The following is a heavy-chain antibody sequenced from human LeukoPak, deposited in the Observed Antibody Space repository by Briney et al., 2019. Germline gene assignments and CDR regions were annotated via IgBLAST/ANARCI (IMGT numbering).Heavy chain of an antibody. CDR3: ARGETYYDFWSGSPLDAFDI. Sequence: SETLSLTCTVSGGSISGYFWSWIRQPPGKGLEWIGRIYTSGSTNYNPSLKSRVTISVDTSKNQFSLKLGSVTAADTAVYYCARGETYYDFWSGSPLDAFDIWGQGTMVTVSS. D-gene: IGHD3-3*01. CDR1: GGSISGYF. CDR2: IYTSGST. V-gene: IGHV4-4*08. J-gene: IGHJ3*02.